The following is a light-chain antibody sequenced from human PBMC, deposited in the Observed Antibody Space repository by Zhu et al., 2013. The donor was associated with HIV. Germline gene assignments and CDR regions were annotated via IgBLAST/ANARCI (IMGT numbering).Light chain of an antibody. CDR2: DTS. J-gene: IGKJ3*01. CDR1: QETKASTY. Sequence: EIVLMQSPATVSLSPGERATLSCRALQETKASTYVGWYQQKPGQAPRLIIYDTSTRPSGVPARFSGSGSGTDFTLTISSLEPEDSAVYYCHQYYSTPLTFGPGTKVDIK. V-gene: IGKV3D-7*01. CDR3: HQYYSTPLT.